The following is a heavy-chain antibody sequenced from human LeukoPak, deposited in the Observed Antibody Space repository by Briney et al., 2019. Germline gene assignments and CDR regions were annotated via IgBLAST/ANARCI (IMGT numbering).Heavy chain of an antibody. CDR1: GFSFRDYA. D-gene: IGHD6-19*01. Sequence: PGGSLRLSCAASGFSFRDYAMSWVRQAPGKGLEWVSLIGGDGGRTYYADSVKGRFTISRDNSKNTLYLQMDSLRAEDTAVYYCAKVPFFYVSSGWYVDYWGQGTLVTVSS. J-gene: IGHJ4*02. CDR2: IGGDGGRT. V-gene: IGHV3-23*01. CDR3: AKVPFFYVSSGWYVDY.